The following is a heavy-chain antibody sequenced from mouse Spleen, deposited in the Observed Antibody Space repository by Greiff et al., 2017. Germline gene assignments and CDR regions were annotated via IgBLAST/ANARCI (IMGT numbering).Heavy chain of an antibody. CDR1: GFTFSSYG. J-gene: IGHJ3*01. D-gene: IGHD3-2*01. Sequence: EVKLMASGGDLVKPGGSLKLSCAASGFTFSSYGMSWVRQTPDKRLEWVATISSGGSYTYYPDSVKGRFTISRDNAKNTLYLQMSSLKSEDTAMYYCARHGDSSGYVAYWGQGTLVTVSA. CDR2: ISSGGSYT. V-gene: IGHV5-6*01. CDR3: ARHGDSSGYVAY.